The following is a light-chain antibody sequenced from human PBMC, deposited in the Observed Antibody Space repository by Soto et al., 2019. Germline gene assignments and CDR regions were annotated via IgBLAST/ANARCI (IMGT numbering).Light chain of an antibody. Sequence: DVVMTQSPRSLPATLGQPASISCRSSQSLVYSDGNTDLNWFQQRPGQSPRRLIYKVSNRDSGVPDRFSGSGSGTDFTRKISRVEAWDVGVYYCMQGPHWPPYTLGQGTKLEIK. CDR3: MQGPHWPPYT. J-gene: IGKJ2*01. CDR2: KVS. V-gene: IGKV2-30*01. CDR1: QSLVYSDGNTD.